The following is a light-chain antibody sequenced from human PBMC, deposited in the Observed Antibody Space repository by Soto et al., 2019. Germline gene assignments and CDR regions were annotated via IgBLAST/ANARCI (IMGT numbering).Light chain of an antibody. CDR3: QQYNTYST. V-gene: IGKV1-5*01. Sequence: DIQMTQSPSARSAPVGERVTITCRASQTISSWLAWYQQKPGKAPKLLIYDASSLESGVPSRFSGSGSGTEFTLTISSLQPDDFATYYCQQYNTYSTCGQGTKVDIK. J-gene: IGKJ1*01. CDR1: QTISSW. CDR2: DAS.